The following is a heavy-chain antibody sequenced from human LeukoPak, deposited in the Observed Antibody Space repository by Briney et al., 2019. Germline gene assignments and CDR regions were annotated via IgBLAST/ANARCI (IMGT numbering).Heavy chain of an antibody. J-gene: IGHJ4*02. V-gene: IGHV3-33*08. CDR1: GFTFSSYW. CDR3: ARDGGGYGSGSYPDY. Sequence: GGSLRLSCAASGFTFSSYWMNWARQAPGKGLEWVAVIWYDGSNKYYADSVKGRFTISRDNSKNTLYLQMNSLRAEDTAVYYCARDGGGYGSGSYPDYWGQGTLVTVSS. D-gene: IGHD3-10*01. CDR2: IWYDGSNK.